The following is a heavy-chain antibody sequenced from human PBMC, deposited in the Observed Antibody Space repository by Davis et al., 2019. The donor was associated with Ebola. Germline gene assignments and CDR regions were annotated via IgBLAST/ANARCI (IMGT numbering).Heavy chain of an antibody. CDR3: AKDLSLTSHFYSGMDV. V-gene: IGHV3-9*01. J-gene: IGHJ6*04. CDR2: ITWNSGTI. CDR1: GSTFDDYA. Sequence: SLKISCVASGSTFDDYAMQWVRQAPGRGLEWVSGITWNSGTIGYADSVKGRFTISRDNAKNSLFLQMNSLRPEDTALYYCAKDLSLTSHFYSGMDVWGKGTTVIVTS.